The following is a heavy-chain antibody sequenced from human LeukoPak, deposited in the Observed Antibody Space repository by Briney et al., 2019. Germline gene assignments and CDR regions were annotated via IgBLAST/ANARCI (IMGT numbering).Heavy chain of an antibody. J-gene: IGHJ4*02. Sequence: GGSLRLSCAASGFTFSSYGMHWVRQAPGKGLEWVAFIRYDGSNKYYADSVKGRFTISRDNSKNTLYLQMNSLRAEDTAVYYCAKTAATVTTPNYFDYWDQGTLVTVSS. V-gene: IGHV3-30*02. CDR2: IRYDGSNK. CDR3: AKTAATVTTPNYFDY. D-gene: IGHD4-17*01. CDR1: GFTFSSYG.